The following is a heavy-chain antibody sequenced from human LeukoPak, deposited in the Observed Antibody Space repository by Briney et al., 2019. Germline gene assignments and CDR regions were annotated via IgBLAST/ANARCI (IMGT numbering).Heavy chain of an antibody. V-gene: IGHV3-43D*03. D-gene: IGHD3-10*01. Sequence: GGSLRLSCAASGFTFDDYAMHWVRQAPGKGLEWVSLISWDGGSTYYADSVKGRFTISRDNSKNSLYLQMNSLRAEDTALYYCAKDKPPKGYYGSGGTDAFDIWGQGTMVTVSS. CDR3: AKDKPPKGYYGSGGTDAFDI. CDR2: ISWDGGST. J-gene: IGHJ3*02. CDR1: GFTFDDYA.